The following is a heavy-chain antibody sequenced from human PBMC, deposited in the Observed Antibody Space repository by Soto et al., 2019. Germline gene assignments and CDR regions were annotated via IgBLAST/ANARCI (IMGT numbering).Heavy chain of an antibody. CDR2: ISYDGSNK. J-gene: IGHJ4*02. CDR3: AKVGGSGSLFDY. V-gene: IGHV3-30*18. CDR1: GFTFSSYG. Sequence: GGSLRLSCAASGFTFSSYGMHWVRQAPGKGLEWVAVISYDGSNKYYADSVKGRFTISRDNSKNTLYLQMNSLRAEDTAVYYCAKVGGSGSLFDYWGQGTLVTVSS. D-gene: IGHD1-26*01.